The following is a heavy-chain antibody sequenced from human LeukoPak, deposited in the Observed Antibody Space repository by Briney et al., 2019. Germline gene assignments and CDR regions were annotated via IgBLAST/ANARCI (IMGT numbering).Heavy chain of an antibody. V-gene: IGHV3-21*01. CDR2: ISSSSSYI. CDR1: GFTFSSYS. CDR3: ARDPWGSSSDR. Sequence: GGSLRLSCAASGFTFSSYSMNWVRQAPGKGLEWVSSISSSSSYIYYADSVKGRFTISRDNAKNSLYLQVNSLRAEDTAVYYCARDPWGSSSDRWGQGTLVTVSS. D-gene: IGHD6-6*01. J-gene: IGHJ5*02.